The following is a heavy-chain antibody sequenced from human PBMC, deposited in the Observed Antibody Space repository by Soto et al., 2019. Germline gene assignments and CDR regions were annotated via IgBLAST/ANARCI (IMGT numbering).Heavy chain of an antibody. J-gene: IGHJ5*02. CDR1: GFTSSDFY. Sequence: GGSLRLSCAASGFTSSDFYMSWIRQAPGKGLEWVSYISGGGSSISYADSVRGRFTISRDNAKNSVSLQMNSLRAEDTAVYYVARAYSYVGWFDPWGQGTLVTSPQ. D-gene: IGHD5-18*01. CDR2: ISGGGSSI. CDR3: ARAYSYVGWFDP. V-gene: IGHV3-11*01.